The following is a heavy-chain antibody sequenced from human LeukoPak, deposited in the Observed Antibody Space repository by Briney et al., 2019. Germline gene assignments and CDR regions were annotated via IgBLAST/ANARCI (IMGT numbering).Heavy chain of an antibody. J-gene: IGHJ5*02. Sequence: GESLKISCKGCGYSFTSYWIGWVRQMPGKGLEWMGIIYPGDSDTRYSPSFQGQVTISADKSISTAYLQWSSLKASDTAMYYCAGGMSGYDLEYNWFDPWGQGTLVTVSS. CDR2: IYPGDSDT. D-gene: IGHD5-12*01. CDR1: GYSFTSYW. V-gene: IGHV5-51*01. CDR3: AGGMSGYDLEYNWFDP.